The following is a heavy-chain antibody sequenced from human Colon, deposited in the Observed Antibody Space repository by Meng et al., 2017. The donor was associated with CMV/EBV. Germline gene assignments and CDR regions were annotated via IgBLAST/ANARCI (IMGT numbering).Heavy chain of an antibody. V-gene: IGHV1-2*02. CDR3: VREGGRECTDNVCNIGAIWFDP. Sequence: ASVKVSCKASGYIFTDYFLHWVRQAPGQGLEWMGWINPKSGGITFEEKFQGRLTMTRDTSSSTVYMELTSLRSDDTAMYYCVREGGRECTDNVCNIGAIWFDPWGQGTQVTVSS. D-gene: IGHD2/OR15-2a*01. CDR2: INPKSGGI. CDR1: GYIFTDYF. J-gene: IGHJ5*02.